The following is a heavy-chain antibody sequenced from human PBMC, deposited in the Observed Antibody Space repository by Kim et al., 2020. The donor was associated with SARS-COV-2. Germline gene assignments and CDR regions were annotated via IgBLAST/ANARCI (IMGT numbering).Heavy chain of an antibody. CDR3: AKDPLITMVRGVIQDFDY. D-gene: IGHD3-10*01. CDR2: ISGSGGST. CDR1: GFTFSSYA. J-gene: IGHJ4*02. V-gene: IGHV3-23*01. Sequence: GGSLRLSCAASGFTFSSYAMSWVRQAPGKGLEWVSAISGSGGSTYYADSVKGRFTISRDNSKNTLYLQMNSLRAEDTAVYYCAKDPLITMVRGVIQDFDYWGQGTLVTVSS.